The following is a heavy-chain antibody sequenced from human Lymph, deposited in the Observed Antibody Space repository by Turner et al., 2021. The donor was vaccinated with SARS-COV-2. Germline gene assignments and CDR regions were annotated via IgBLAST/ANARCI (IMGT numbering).Heavy chain of an antibody. J-gene: IGHJ6*02. CDR3: ATVLCTGSSCYYYCMDV. CDR1: GYTLTEFS. CDR2: FDPEDGEI. V-gene: IGHV1-24*01. D-gene: IGHD2-15*01. Sequence: QVQLVQSGAEVKKPGASVKVSCKVSGYTLTEFSMHWVRQAPGKGLEWMGGFDPEDGEIIYAQKFQGRVTMTEDTSTDTAYMELSSLRSEDTAVYYCATVLCTGSSCYYYCMDVWGQGTTVTVSS.